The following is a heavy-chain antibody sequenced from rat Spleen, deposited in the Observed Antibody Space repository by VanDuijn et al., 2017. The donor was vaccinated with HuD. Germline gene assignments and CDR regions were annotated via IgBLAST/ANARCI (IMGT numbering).Heavy chain of an antibody. CDR1: SSYR. V-gene: IGHV3-3*01. J-gene: IGHJ3*01. Sequence: SSYRWNWIRKFPGNKLEWMGYIDNAGTTNYNPSLRSRVSITGDTSKNQFFLQVNSVTVEDAATYYCARSGFNTTRSWFDHWGQGTLVAVSS. CDR3: ARSGFNTTRSWFDH. D-gene: IGHD1-3*01. CDR2: IDNAGTT.